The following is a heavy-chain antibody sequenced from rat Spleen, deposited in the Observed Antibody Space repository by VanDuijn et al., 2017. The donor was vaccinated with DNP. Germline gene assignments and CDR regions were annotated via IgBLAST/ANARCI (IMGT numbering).Heavy chain of an antibody. D-gene: IGHD1-4*01. J-gene: IGHJ2*01. CDR1: GFTFGDYN. Sequence: EVQLVESGGGLVQPGRSLKLSCAASGFTFGDYNLAWVRQAPKKGLEWVATISYDGNNTFYRDSVRGRFTISRDNAKSTLYLQMNSLRSEDTATYYCARDLDFGYNYAFDYWGQGVMVTVSS. V-gene: IGHV5-7*01. CDR2: ISYDGNNT. CDR3: ARDLDFGYNYAFDY.